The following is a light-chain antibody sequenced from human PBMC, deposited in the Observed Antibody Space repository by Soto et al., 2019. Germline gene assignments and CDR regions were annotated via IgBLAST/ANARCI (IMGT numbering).Light chain of an antibody. CDR2: DAS. J-gene: IGKJ5*01. V-gene: IGKV3-11*01. Sequence: EIVLTQSPATLSLSPGERATLSCRASQNINRYLAWYHQKPGQPPRLLIYDASTRATGIPARFSGSGSGTDFTLTISSLEPEDFAVYYCQQYGSLPITFGQGTRLEN. CDR3: QQYGSLPIT. CDR1: QNINRY.